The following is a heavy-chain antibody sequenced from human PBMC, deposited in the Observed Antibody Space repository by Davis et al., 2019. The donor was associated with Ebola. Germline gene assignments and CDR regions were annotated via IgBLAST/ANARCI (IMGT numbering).Heavy chain of an antibody. CDR3: AREDYGDYSYNWFDP. J-gene: IGHJ5*02. Sequence: AASVTVSCKASGYTFTSYYMHWVRQAPGQGLEWMGIINPSGGSTSYAQKFQGRVTMTRDTSTSTVYMELSSLRSEDTAVYYCAREDYGDYSYNWFDPWGQGTLVTVSS. CDR2: INPSGGST. D-gene: IGHD4-17*01. V-gene: IGHV1-46*01. CDR1: GYTFTSYY.